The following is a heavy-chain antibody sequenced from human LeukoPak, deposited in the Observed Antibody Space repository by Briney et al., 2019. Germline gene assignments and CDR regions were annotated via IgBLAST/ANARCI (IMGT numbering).Heavy chain of an antibody. V-gene: IGHV1-69*04. D-gene: IGHD6-13*01. CDR3: ARVGQQLAGLDY. CDR1: GGTLSGYA. CDR2: IIPILGIA. J-gene: IGHJ4*02. Sequence: GASVKVSCKASGGTLSGYAISWVRQAPGRGLEWMGRIIPILGIANSAQKFQGRVTITANKSTSTAYMELSSLRSENTAVYYCARVGQQLAGLDYWGQGTLVTVSS.